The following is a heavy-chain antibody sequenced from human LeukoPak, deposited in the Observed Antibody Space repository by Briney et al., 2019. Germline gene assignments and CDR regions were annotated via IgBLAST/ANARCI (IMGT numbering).Heavy chain of an antibody. D-gene: IGHD3-16*02. Sequence: SETLSLTCTVSGGSIGTYYWSWVRQSPGKGLEWIGYIYVTGNRYNPYLQSRVTISVDTSRNQFSLKMSSVTAADMAVYYCARHIGGGIEDMDVWGKGTKVTVSS. CDR3: ARHIGGGIEDMDV. CDR1: GGSIGTYY. CDR2: IYVTGN. J-gene: IGHJ6*03. V-gene: IGHV4-59*08.